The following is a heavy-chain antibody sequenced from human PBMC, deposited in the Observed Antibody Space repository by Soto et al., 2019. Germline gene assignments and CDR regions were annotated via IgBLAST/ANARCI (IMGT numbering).Heavy chain of an antibody. CDR1: GFTFSSYA. V-gene: IGHV3-23*01. CDR3: AKVPYQAPPYCSGGSCYSVPYFDY. Sequence: GGSLRLSCAASGFTFSSYAMSWVRQAPGKGLEWVSAISGSGGSTYYADSVKGRFTISRDNSKNTLYLQMNSLRAEDTAVYYCAKVPYQAPPYCSGGSCYSVPYFDYWGQGT. J-gene: IGHJ4*02. D-gene: IGHD2-15*01. CDR2: ISGSGGST.